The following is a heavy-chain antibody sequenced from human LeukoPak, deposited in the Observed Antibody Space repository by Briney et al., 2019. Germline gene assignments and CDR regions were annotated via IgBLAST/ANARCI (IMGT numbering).Heavy chain of an antibody. V-gene: IGHV3-74*01. D-gene: IGHD4-17*01. CDR3: ARGGDYPFDY. J-gene: IGHJ4*02. CDR2: INSGGSST. CDR1: GFTFSSYW. Sequence: GGSLRLSCSASGFTFSSYWMHWVRQVPGKGLVWVSRINSGGSSTSHADSVKGRFTISRDNAKNTLYLQMNSLRAEDTAVYYCARGGDYPFDYWGQGTLVTVSS.